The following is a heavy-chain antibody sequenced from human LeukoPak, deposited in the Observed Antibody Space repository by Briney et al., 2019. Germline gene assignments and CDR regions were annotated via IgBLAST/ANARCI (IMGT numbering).Heavy chain of an antibody. CDR1: GYTFTSYA. J-gene: IGHJ6*03. V-gene: IGHV1-3*02. CDR2: SNAGNGNT. Sequence: ASVKVSCKASGYTFTSYAMHWVRQAPGQRLEWMGWSNAGNGNTKYSQEFQGRVTITRDTSASTAYMELSSLRSEDMAVYYCARPRFPYYRLSGADYQYMDVWGKGTTVTVSS. D-gene: IGHD3-10*01. CDR3: ARPRFPYYRLSGADYQYMDV.